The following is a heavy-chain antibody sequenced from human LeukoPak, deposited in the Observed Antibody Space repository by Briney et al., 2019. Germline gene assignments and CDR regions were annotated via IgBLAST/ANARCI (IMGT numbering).Heavy chain of an antibody. CDR2: FFYRGST. Sequence: PSETLSLTCTVSGGSISSSSYYWGWIRQPPGKGLEWIGSFFYRGSTYYNPSLKSRVTISVDTSKNQFSLKLTSVTAADTAVYYCARSVTMPADSWGQGTLVTVSS. D-gene: IGHD3-10*01. V-gene: IGHV4-39*07. CDR1: GGSISSSSYY. J-gene: IGHJ4*02. CDR3: ARSVTMPADS.